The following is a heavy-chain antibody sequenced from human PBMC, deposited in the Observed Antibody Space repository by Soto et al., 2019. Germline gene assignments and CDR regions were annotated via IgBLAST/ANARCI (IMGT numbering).Heavy chain of an antibody. CDR2: MYSGGST. V-gene: IGHV3-53*01. CDR3: ARVMGGEGNGSPIDY. D-gene: IGHD1-26*01. CDR1: GFTVSSNY. J-gene: IGHJ4*02. Sequence: GGSLRLSCAASGFTVSSNYMSWVRQAPGKGLEWVSVMYSGGSTYYADSVKGRFTISRDNSKNTLYLQMNSLRAEDTAVYYCARVMGGEGNGSPIDYWGQGTLVTVSS.